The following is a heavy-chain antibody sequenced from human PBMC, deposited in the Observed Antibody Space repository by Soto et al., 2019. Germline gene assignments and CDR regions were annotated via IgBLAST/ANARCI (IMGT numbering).Heavy chain of an antibody. V-gene: IGHV4-34*01. J-gene: IGHJ5*02. Sequence: PSETLSLTCAVYGGSFSGYYWNWIRQPPGKGLEWIGEINHSGSTNYNPSLKTRVTISVDTPKNQFSLKLRSVTAADTAVYYCARTGIQRYYYASGSYPWFDPWGQGTLVTVS. CDR3: ARTGIQRYYYASGSYPWFDP. CDR1: GGSFSGYY. CDR2: INHSGST. D-gene: IGHD3-10*01.